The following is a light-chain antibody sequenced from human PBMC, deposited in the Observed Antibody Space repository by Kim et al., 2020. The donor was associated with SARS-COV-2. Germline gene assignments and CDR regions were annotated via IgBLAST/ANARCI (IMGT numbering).Light chain of an antibody. J-gene: IGKJ2*01. CDR1: QDINNF. Sequence: DIQMTQSPSSVSASVGDRVTITCRANQDINNFLAWYQHKPGKAPKLLIYAASSLQSGVPSRFSGSGSGTDFTLTISSLQTEDFATYYCQQANSYPYTFGQGTKLEIK. V-gene: IGKV1-12*01. CDR3: QQANSYPYT. CDR2: AAS.